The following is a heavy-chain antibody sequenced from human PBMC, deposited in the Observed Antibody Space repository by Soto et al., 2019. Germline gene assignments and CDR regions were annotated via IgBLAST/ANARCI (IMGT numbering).Heavy chain of an antibody. CDR2: IYHSGST. CDR1: GGSISSSNW. J-gene: IGHJ4*02. V-gene: IGHV4-4*02. CDR3: ARIAAAGTNFVY. Sequence: QVQLQESGPGLVKPSGTLSLTCAVSGGSISSSNWWSWVRQPPGKGLEWIGEIYHSGSTNYNPSLTSRVRISLDKSKTLVSLKLSSVTAADTAVYYCARIAAAGTNFVYWGQGPLVTVSS. D-gene: IGHD6-13*01.